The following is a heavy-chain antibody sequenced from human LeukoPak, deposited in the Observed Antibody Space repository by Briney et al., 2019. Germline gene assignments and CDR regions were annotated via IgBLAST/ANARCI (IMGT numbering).Heavy chain of an antibody. J-gene: IGHJ6*03. CDR3: AKRGGILTGYPPYYYYYYMDV. Sequence: PGGSLRLSCAASGFTFSDYYMSWIRQAPGKGLEWVSYISSSGSTIYYADSVKGRFTISRDNAKNSLYLQMNSLRAEDTAVYYCAKRGGILTGYPPYYYYYYMDVWGKGTTVTISS. CDR1: GFTFSDYY. D-gene: IGHD3-9*01. V-gene: IGHV3-11*01. CDR2: ISSSGSTI.